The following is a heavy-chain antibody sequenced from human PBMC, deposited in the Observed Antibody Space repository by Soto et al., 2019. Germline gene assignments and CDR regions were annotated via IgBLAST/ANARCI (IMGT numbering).Heavy chain of an antibody. CDR1: GFTFSNYA. D-gene: IGHD2-2*01. CDR3: GRCTSTSCRLGSDY. V-gene: IGHV3-30-3*01. CDR2: ISYDGSNK. J-gene: IGHJ4*02. Sequence: QVQLVESGGGVVQPGRSLRLSCAASGFTFSNYAMNWVRQAPGKGLEWVALISYDGSNKYYADSVKGRFTISRDSSKNTLYLQMNSLRAADTAVYYCGRCTSTSCRLGSDYWGQGTLVTVSS.